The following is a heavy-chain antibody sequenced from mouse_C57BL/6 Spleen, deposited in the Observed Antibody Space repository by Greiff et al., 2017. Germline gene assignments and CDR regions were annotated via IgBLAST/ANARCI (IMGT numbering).Heavy chain of an antibody. D-gene: IGHD4-1*02. J-gene: IGHJ2*01. CDR3: ASGQLGLRDY. CDR1: GYTFTSYT. Sequence: QVQLKQSGAELARPGASVKMSCKASGYTFTSYTMHWVKQRPGQGLEWIGYINPSSGYTKYNQKFKDKATLTADKSSSTAYMQLSSLTSEDSAVYYCASGQLGLRDYWGQGTTLTVSS. V-gene: IGHV1-4*01. CDR2: INPSSGYT.